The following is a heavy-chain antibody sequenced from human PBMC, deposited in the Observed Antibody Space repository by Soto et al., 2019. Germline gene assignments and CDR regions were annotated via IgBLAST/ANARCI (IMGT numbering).Heavy chain of an antibody. CDR3: ARHQAATVKGRLDAFDI. CDR2: IYHSGST. J-gene: IGHJ3*02. Sequence: SETLSLTCTVSGGSISSSSYYWGWIRQPPGKGLEWIGSIYHSGSTYYNPSLKSRVTISVDTSKNQFSLKLSSVTAADTAVYYCARHQAATVKGRLDAFDIWGQGTMVTVSS. V-gene: IGHV4-39*01. CDR1: GGSISSSSYY. D-gene: IGHD2-15*01.